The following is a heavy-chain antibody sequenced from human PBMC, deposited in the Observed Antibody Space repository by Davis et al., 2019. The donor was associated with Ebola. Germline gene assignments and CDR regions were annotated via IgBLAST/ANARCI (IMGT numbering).Heavy chain of an antibody. CDR1: GYTFTSYG. D-gene: IGHD3-10*01. Sequence: AASVKISCNASGYTFTSYGISWVRQAPGQGLEWMGWISAYNGNTNYAQKLQGRVTMTTDTSTSTAYMELRSLRSDDTAVYYCARGGLLWFRASALGYGMDVWGQGTTVTVSS. CDR3: ARGGLLWFRASALGYGMDV. CDR2: ISAYNGNT. J-gene: IGHJ6*02. V-gene: IGHV1-18*01.